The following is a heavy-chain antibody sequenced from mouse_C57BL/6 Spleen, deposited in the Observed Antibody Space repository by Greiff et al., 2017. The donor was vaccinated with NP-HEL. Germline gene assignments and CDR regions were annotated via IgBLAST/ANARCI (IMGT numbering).Heavy chain of an antibody. D-gene: IGHD1-1*01. CDR3: ARSGYYGSSLYAMDY. CDR1: GYTFTSYW. Sequence: VQLQQPGTELVKPGASVKLSCKASGYTFTSYWMHWVKQRPGQGLEWIGNINPSNGGTNYNEKFKSKATLTVDKSSSTAYMQLSSLTSEDSAVYDCARSGYYGSSLYAMDYWGQGTSVTVSS. CDR2: INPSNGGT. J-gene: IGHJ4*01. V-gene: IGHV1-53*01.